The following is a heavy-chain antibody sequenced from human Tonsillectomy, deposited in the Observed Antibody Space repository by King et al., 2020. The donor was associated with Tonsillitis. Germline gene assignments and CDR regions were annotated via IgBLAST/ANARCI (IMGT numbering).Heavy chain of an antibody. CDR2: ISYDGRNK. CDR1: GFTFSSYA. Sequence: VKLVESGGGVVQPGRSRRLSCAASGFTFSSYAMHWVRQAPGKGLEWVAVISYDGRNKYYADSVKGRFTISRDNSNNTLYLRMNSLRAEDTAVYFCARDFGKVGIAAVGWGQGTLVTVSS. J-gene: IGHJ4*02. V-gene: IGHV3-30*01. D-gene: IGHD6-13*01. CDR3: ARDFGKVGIAAVG.